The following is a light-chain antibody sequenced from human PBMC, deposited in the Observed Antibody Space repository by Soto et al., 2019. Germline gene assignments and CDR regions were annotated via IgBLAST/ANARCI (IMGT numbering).Light chain of an antibody. Sequence: EIVLTQSPGILSLSPGERASLSCGASQSITSSFLAWYQQKPGQAPRLLIYGASSRATGTPTRFSGSGSGTEFTLTISSLQSEDFAIYYCQQYKSWPPITFGQGTRLEIK. CDR3: QQYKSWPPIT. J-gene: IGKJ5*01. V-gene: IGKV3-15*01. CDR1: QSITSS. CDR2: GAS.